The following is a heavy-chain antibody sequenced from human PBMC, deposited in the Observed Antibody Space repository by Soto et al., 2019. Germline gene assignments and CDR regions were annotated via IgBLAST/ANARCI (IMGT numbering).Heavy chain of an antibody. J-gene: IGHJ3*01. CDR2: IYHAGSP. V-gene: IGHV4-4*02. CDR3: ARGLSFRGEFDV. Sequence: SETLSLICDVSGGSISSSSWWTWVRQSPGKGLEWIGEIYHAGSPNYNPSFQSRVTILADKSKNHFSLRLTSVTAADTAIYYCARGLSFRGEFDVWGQGTTVTVSS. CDR1: GGSISSSSW. D-gene: IGHD2-21*01.